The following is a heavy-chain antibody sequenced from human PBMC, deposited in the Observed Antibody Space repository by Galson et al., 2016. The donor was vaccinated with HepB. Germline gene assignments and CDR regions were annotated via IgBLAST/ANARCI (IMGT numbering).Heavy chain of an antibody. V-gene: IGHV2-5*01. D-gene: IGHD1-1*01. CDR2: IYWNDDK. Sequence: PALVKPTQTLTLTCTFSGFSLSTSGVGVGWIRQPPGEALEWLALIYWNDDKRYSPSLKSSFSITKDASKNQVVLTMTNIDPVDTATYYCSRRTLHAGHWTFDYWGQGTLVTVSS. J-gene: IGHJ4*02. CDR3: SRRTLHAGHWTFDY. CDR1: GFSLSTSGVG.